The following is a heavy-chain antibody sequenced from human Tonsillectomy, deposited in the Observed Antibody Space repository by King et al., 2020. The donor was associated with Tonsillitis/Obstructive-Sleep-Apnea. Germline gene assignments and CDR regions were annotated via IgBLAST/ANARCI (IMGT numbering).Heavy chain of an antibody. CDR2: INHSGST. J-gene: IGHJ4*02. V-gene: IGHV4-34*01. CDR3: ARVRQITIFGVVIIRGPFDY. D-gene: IGHD3-3*01. CDR1: GGSFSGYY. Sequence: VQLQQWGAGLLKPSETLSLTCAVYGGSFSGYYWSWIRQPPGKGLEWIGEINHSGSTNYNPSPKSRVTISVDTSKNQFSLKLSSVTAADTAVYYCARVRQITIFGVVIIRGPFDYWGQGTLVTVSS.